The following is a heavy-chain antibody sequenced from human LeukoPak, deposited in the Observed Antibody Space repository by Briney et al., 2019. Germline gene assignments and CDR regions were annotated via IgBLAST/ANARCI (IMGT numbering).Heavy chain of an antibody. CDR1: GFTFNKYW. Sequence: GGSLTLSCSASGFTFNKYWMSWIRQLPGRGLEWVANVNQDGSQKYYVDPVKGRFTNSRDNARNLLYLQMNSLRAEDTAVYYCVRDVSSGWAFDYWGHGTLVTVSS. CDR3: VRDVSSGWAFDY. J-gene: IGHJ4*01. CDR2: VNQDGSQK. V-gene: IGHV3-7*01. D-gene: IGHD6-19*01.